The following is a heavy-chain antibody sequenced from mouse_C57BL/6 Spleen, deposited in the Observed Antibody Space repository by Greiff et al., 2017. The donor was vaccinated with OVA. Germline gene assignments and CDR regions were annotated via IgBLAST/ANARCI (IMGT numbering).Heavy chain of an antibody. CDR1: GYTFTRYT. CDR3: AREVELGRYFDV. J-gene: IGHJ1*03. D-gene: IGHD4-1*01. CDR2: INPSSGYT. V-gene: IGHV1-4*01. Sequence: VQLQQSGAELARPGASVKMSCKASGYTFTRYTMHWVKQRPGQGLDWIGYINPSSGYTKYNPKFKAKATLTADKSSSTAYMQLSSLTSEDSAVYYCAREVELGRYFDVWGTGTTVTVSS.